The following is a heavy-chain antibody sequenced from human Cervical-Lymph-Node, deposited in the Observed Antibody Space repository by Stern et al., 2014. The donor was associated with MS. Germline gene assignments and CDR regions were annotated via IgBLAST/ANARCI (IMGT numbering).Heavy chain of an antibody. V-gene: IGHV1-18*01. D-gene: IGHD6-19*01. CDR3: ARDPRVAVAGTGGGFDS. CDR2: ISGYNDDT. Sequence: VQLVESGAEVKKPGASVKVSCKSSGYTFPNYGISWVRQAPGQGLEWMGWISGYNDDTNYVEKFQGRVTMTTDTSTNTAYMELRSLRSDDTAVYYCARDPRVAVAGTGGGFDSWGQGTLVTVSS. CDR1: GYTFPNYG. J-gene: IGHJ5*01.